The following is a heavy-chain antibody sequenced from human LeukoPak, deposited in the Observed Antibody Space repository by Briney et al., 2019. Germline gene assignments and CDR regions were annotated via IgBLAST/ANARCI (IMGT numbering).Heavy chain of an antibody. V-gene: IGHV3-74*01. CDR2: INNDGSST. J-gene: IGHJ3*02. CDR1: EFTFSNYW. D-gene: IGHD3-3*01. Sequence: GGSLRLSCAASEFTFSNYWMHWVRQAPAKGLVWVSRINNDGSSTSYADSVKGRFTISRDNAKNTLYLQMNSLRVEDTAVYYCARGFTIFGVVNDGFDIWGQGTTVTVSS. CDR3: ARGFTIFGVVNDGFDI.